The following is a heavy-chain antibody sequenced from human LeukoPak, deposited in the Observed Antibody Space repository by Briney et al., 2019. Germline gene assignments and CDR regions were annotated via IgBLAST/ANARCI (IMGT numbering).Heavy chain of an antibody. D-gene: IGHD1-26*01. CDR1: GYTLTELS. V-gene: IGHV1-24*01. Sequence: ASVKVSCKVSGYTLTELSMHWVRQAPGKGLEWMGGFDPEDGETIYAQKFQGRVTMTEDTSTDTAYMELSRLRSEDTAVYYCATLNPSGSYHFPTFDYWGQGTLVTVSS. J-gene: IGHJ4*02. CDR2: FDPEDGET. CDR3: ATLNPSGSYHFPTFDY.